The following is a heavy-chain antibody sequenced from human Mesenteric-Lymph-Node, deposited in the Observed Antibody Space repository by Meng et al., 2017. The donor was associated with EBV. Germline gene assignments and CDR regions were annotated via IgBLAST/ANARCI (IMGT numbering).Heavy chain of an antibody. V-gene: IGHV3-30-3*01. D-gene: IGHD6-19*01. CDR1: GFTLSSHA. J-gene: IGHJ5*02. CDR3: ARDSSGWDNWFDP. Sequence: QVQLVGXXXXXVQXGXXXRLSCAASGFTLSSHAMHWVRQAPGKGLEWVALISYDGSIKYYADSVKGRFTISRDNSKNTLYLQMNSLRPGDTAVYYCARDSSGWDNWFDPWGQGTLVTVSS. CDR2: ISYDGSIK.